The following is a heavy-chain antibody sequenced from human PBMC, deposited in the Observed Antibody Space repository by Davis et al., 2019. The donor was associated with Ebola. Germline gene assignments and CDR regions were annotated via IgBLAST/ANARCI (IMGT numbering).Heavy chain of an antibody. V-gene: IGHV3-53*01. CDR3: ARRLSY. CDR1: GLSASTNY. J-gene: IGHJ4*02. D-gene: IGHD6-25*01. Sequence: GESLKISCVVSGLSASTNYMSWVRQAPGKGLEWVSVIYSGGSTYYADSVKGRFTISRDNSKNTLYLQMNSLRAEDTAVYYCARRLSYWGQGTLVTVSS. CDR2: IYSGGST.